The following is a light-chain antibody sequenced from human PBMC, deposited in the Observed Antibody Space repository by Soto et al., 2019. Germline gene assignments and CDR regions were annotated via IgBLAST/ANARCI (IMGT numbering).Light chain of an antibody. CDR1: QSVSSD. CDR3: LQYNNWPPYT. CDR2: GAS. Sequence: EIVMTQSPATLSVSPGERATLSCRASQSVSSDLAWYKQKPGQAPRLLIYGASNRATGIPARFSGSGSGTEFTLTISSLQSEDFAVYYCLQYNNWPPYTFGQGTKLEIK. V-gene: IGKV3-15*01. J-gene: IGKJ2*01.